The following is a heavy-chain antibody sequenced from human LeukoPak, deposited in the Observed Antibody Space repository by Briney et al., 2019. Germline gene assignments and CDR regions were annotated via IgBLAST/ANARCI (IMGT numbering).Heavy chain of an antibody. CDR3: AKVGAMVMGLEEYYYYMDV. CDR1: GFTFSSYG. Sequence: SGGSLRLSCAASGFTFSSYGMHWVRQAPGKGLEWVAVISYDGSNKYYADSVKGRFTISRDNSKNTLYLQMNSLRAEDTAVYYCAKVGAMVMGLEEYYYYMDVWGKGTTVTVSS. V-gene: IGHV3-30*18. J-gene: IGHJ6*03. CDR2: ISYDGSNK. D-gene: IGHD5-18*01.